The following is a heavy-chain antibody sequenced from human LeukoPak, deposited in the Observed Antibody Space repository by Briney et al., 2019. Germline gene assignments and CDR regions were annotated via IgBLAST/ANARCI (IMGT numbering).Heavy chain of an antibody. CDR2: ISAYNSNT. D-gene: IGHD3-16*01. CDR1: GYTFTSYG. V-gene: IGHV1-18*01. CDR3: ARDLGLTAMITWSDYSYYMDV. J-gene: IGHJ6*03. Sequence: GASVKVSCKASGYTFTSYGISWVRQAPGQGLEWMGWISAYNSNTNYAQKLQGRVTMTTDTSTSTAYMELRSLRSDDTAVYYCARDLGLTAMITWSDYSYYMDVWGKGTTVTVSS.